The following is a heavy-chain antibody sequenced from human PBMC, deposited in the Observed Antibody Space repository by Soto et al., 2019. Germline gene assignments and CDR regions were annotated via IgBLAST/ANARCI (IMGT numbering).Heavy chain of an antibody. CDR3: ARLLGITTVRGVIIAWGMFEP. Sequence: QVQLVQSGAEVKKPGSSVKVSCKDSGATFSSYAISWERQAPGQGLEWMGGIIPIFGKANYAQKFKGRVTVTAEESTSTADMELSSVRSEDTAVYYCARLLGITTVRGVIIAWGMFEPWGQGTIVSVSS. V-gene: IGHV1-69*01. D-gene: IGHD3-10*01. CDR1: GATFSSYA. J-gene: IGHJ5*02. CDR2: IIPIFGKA.